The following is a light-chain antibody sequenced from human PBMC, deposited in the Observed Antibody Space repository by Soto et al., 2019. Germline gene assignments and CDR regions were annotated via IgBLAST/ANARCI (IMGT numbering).Light chain of an antibody. CDR2: AAS. Sequence: DIRMTHSPSSLSASVEDRVIITCRASQSISNHLNWYQQKPGKAPKLLIFAASSLQSGVPSRFSGSSSGQEFTLTISSLQPEASATHYCIQHNSDPQTFCQGAKVEI. CDR3: IQHNSDPQT. CDR1: QSISNH. J-gene: IGKJ1*01. V-gene: IGKV1-17*01.